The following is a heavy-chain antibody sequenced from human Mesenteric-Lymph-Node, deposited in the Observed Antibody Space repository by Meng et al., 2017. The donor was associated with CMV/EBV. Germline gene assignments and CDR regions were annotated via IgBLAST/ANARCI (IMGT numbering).Heavy chain of an antibody. V-gene: IGHV4-34*01. J-gene: IGHJ4*02. Sequence: SETLSLTCAVYGGSFSGYYWSWIRQPPGKGLEWIGEINHSGSTNYNPSLKSRVTISVDTSKNQVSLKLSSVTAADTAVYYCARGLDIVATTHLDFWGQGTLVTVSS. CDR3: ARGLDIVATTHLDF. D-gene: IGHD5-12*01. CDR1: GGSFSGYY. CDR2: INHSGST.